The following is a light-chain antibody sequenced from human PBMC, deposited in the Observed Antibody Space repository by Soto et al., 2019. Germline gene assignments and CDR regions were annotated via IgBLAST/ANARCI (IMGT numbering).Light chain of an antibody. CDR2: AAS. CDR3: QQSDRIPHT. Sequence: DIQVTQSPSSLSASVGDRVTITCRASQSISKYLNWYQQKPGKAPKVLIFAASNLQSGFPSRFTGSGSGTDFTLTISSLQPEDCATYYCQQSDRIPHTFGQGTKVEIK. CDR1: QSISKY. V-gene: IGKV1-39*01. J-gene: IGKJ2*01.